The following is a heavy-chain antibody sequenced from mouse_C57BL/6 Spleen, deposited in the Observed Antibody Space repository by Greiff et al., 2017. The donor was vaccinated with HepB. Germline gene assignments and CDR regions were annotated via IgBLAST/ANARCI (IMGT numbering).Heavy chain of an antibody. CDR3: ARWRDYYYGSSYWYFDV. J-gene: IGHJ1*03. CDR1: GYTFTSYG. V-gene: IGHV1-81*01. D-gene: IGHD1-1*01. CDR2: IYPRSGNT. Sequence: QVQLKESGAELARPGASVKLSCKASGYTFTSYGISWVKQRTGQGLEWIGEIYPRSGNTYYNEKFKGKATLTADKSSSTAYMELRSLTSEDSAVYFCARWRDYYYGSSYWYFDVWGTGTTVTVSS.